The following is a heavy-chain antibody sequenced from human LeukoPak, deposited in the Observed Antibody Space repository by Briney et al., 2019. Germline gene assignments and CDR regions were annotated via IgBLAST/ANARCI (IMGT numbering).Heavy chain of an antibody. CDR1: GYTFTSYY. V-gene: IGHV1-46*01. CDR2: INPSGGST. J-gene: IGHJ4*02. D-gene: IGHD3-22*01. CDR3: ARDGSLSIVVVPGDFDY. Sequence: ASAKVSCKASGYTFTSYYMHWVRQAPGQGLEWMGIINPSGGSTSYAQKFQGRVTMTRDTSTSTVYMELSSLRSEDTAVYYCARDGSLSIVVVPGDFDYWGQGTLVTVSS.